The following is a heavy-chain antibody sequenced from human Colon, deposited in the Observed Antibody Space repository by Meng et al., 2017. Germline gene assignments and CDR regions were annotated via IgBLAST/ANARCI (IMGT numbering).Heavy chain of an antibody. CDR3: ARVRGEGYYFDY. Sequence: SVKVSCKASGGTFSSYAISWVRQAPGQGLEWMGGIIPIFGTANYAQKFQGRVTITTDESTSTAYMELSSLRSEDTAVYYCARVRGEGYYFDYWVQGTLVTVSS. CDR1: GGTFSSYA. V-gene: IGHV1-69*05. J-gene: IGHJ4*02. D-gene: IGHD3-16*01. CDR2: IIPIFGTA.